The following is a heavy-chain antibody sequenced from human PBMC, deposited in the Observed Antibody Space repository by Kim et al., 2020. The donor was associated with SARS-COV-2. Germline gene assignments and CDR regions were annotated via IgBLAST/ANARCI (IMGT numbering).Heavy chain of an antibody. CDR2: INPNSGTT. CDR3: ARKGPGGAFDI. V-gene: IGHV1-2*06. CDR1: GYSFSDYY. J-gene: IGHJ3*02. Sequence: ASVKVSCKASGYSFSDYYMHWLRQAPGQGLEWMGRINPNSGTTDYAQKFQGRVTMTGGTSISTAYMELSSLRSDETAMYYCARKGPGGAFDIWGQGTMVTVSS.